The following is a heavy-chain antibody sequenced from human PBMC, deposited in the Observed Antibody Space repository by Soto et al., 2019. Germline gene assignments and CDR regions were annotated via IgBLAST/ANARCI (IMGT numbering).Heavy chain of an antibody. J-gene: IGHJ4*02. Sequence: PGGSLRLSCTASGFTFSSYGMGWVRQAPGKGLQWVSTIRGDGGQTHYTDSVKGRLSTSRDNSKNTVYLQMDSLRAEDTAMYFCARDVGLDTYDFFDHWGQGTQVTVSS. D-gene: IGHD5-18*01. CDR1: GFTFSSYG. CDR3: ARDVGLDTYDFFDH. V-gene: IGHV3-23*01. CDR2: IRGDGGQT.